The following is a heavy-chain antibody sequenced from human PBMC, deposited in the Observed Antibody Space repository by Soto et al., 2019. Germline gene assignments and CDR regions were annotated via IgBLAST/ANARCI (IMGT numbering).Heavy chain of an antibody. CDR1: GFTFSSYA. Sequence: GGSLRLSCAASGFTFSSYAMSWVRQAPGKGLEWVSAISGSGGSTYYADSVKGRFTISRDNSKNTLYLQMNSLRAADTAVYYCARDSADCASSSCYGFFGYWGQGTLVTVSS. CDR3: ARDSADCASSSCYGFFGY. J-gene: IGHJ4*02. V-gene: IGHV3-23*01. D-gene: IGHD2-2*01. CDR2: ISGSGGST.